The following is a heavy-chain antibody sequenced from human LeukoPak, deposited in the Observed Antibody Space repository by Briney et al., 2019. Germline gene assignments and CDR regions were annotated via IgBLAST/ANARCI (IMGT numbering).Heavy chain of an antibody. CDR2: IKQNRSEK. Sequence: GGSLRLSCAASGVMFPSYWMTWVRQAPGKGLEWVANIKQNRSEKYYVDSGKGRFTISRDNAKKTMYMQMNSLRAEDTAVYYCARRHHFGFLDFWGQGALVTVSS. V-gene: IGHV3-7*04. D-gene: IGHD3-10*01. CDR3: ARRHHFGFLDF. CDR1: GVMFPSYW. J-gene: IGHJ4*02.